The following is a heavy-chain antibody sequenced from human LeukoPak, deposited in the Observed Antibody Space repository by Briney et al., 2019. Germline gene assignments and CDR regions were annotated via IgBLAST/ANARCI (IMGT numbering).Heavy chain of an antibody. D-gene: IGHD2-15*01. Sequence: PGGSLRLSCAASGFDFSSYVMHWVRQAPGKGLEWVAVISHDGSNRYYADSVKGRFTISRDNSVNTLDLQMNSLGGEDTAVYYCASPRWQLEDAFDIWGQGTMVTVSS. CDR3: ASPRWQLEDAFDI. J-gene: IGHJ3*02. V-gene: IGHV3-30*04. CDR1: GFDFSSYV. CDR2: ISHDGSNR.